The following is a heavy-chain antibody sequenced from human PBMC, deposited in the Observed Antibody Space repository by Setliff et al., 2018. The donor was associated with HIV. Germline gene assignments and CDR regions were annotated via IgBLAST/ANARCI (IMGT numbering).Heavy chain of an antibody. CDR2: LSPNNGDT. D-gene: IGHD3-3*01. CDR3: ARDRRITIFGVVSVVPSKRTKTRSAFDY. Sequence: GASVKVSCKASGYTFTDYFMHWVRQAPGQGLEWMGWLSPNNGDTNIPQRFQGRVTMTRDTSISTAYMELRSLRSDDTAVYYCARDRRITIFGVVSVVPSKRTKTRSAFDYWGQGTLVTVSS. V-gene: IGHV1-2*02. CDR1: GYTFTDYF. J-gene: IGHJ4*02.